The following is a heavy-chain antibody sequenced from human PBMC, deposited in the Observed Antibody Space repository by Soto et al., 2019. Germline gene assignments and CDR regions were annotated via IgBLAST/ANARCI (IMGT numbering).Heavy chain of an antibody. Sequence: SETLSLTCAVSGGSISSGGYSWSWIRQPPGKGLEWIGYVYDSGFTYYNPSLKSRVTISVDRSKNQFSLKLSSVTAADTAVYYCARAHDGDFGYGMDAWGQGTTVTVSS. CDR1: GGSISSGGYS. CDR3: ARAHDGDFGYGMDA. J-gene: IGHJ6*02. CDR2: VYDSGFT. V-gene: IGHV4-30-2*01. D-gene: IGHD4-17*01.